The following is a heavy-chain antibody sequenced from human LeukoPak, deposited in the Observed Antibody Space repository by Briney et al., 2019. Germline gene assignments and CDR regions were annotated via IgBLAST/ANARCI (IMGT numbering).Heavy chain of an antibody. Sequence: SETLSLTCTVSGGSISSSSYYWGWLRRPPGKGLEWIGRIYYSGSTYYNPSLKSRVTISVETTKNQFSLKLSSVTAADTAVYYCASRPCSSTSCHIYGMDVWGQGTTVTVSS. D-gene: IGHD2-2*01. V-gene: IGHV4-39*01. CDR2: IYYSGST. J-gene: IGHJ6*02. CDR1: GGSISSSSYY. CDR3: ASRPCSSTSCHIYGMDV.